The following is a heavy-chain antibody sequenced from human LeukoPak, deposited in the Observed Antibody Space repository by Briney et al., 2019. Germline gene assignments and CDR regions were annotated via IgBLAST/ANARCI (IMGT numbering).Heavy chain of an antibody. Sequence: SETLSLTCTVSGGSISSYYWSWIRQPPGKGLEWIGYIYYSGSTNYNPSLKSRVTISVDTSKNQFSLKLGSVTAADTAVYYCARHWVAAAGYFDYWGQGTLVIVSS. CDR3: ARHWVAAAGYFDY. J-gene: IGHJ4*02. D-gene: IGHD6-13*01. CDR2: IYYSGST. CDR1: GGSISSYY. V-gene: IGHV4-59*08.